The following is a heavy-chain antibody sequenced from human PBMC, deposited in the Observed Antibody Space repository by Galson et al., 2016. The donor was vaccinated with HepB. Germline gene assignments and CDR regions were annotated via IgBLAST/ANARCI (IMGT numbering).Heavy chain of an antibody. CDR3: ATGISVAGKYYYYYMDV. J-gene: IGHJ6*03. Sequence: ETLSLTCIVSGDSISSLEYYWGWIRQPPGRGLEWIGSIYYSGSTSYNPSLESRVTISVDTSKNQFSLRLSPVTAADKAVYYCATGISVAGKYYYYYMDVWGKGTPVTVSS. V-gene: IGHV4-39*01. D-gene: IGHD6-19*01. CDR2: IYYSGST. CDR1: GDSISSLEYY.